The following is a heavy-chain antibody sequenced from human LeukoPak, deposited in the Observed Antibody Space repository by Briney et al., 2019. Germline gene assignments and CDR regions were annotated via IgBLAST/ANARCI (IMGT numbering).Heavy chain of an antibody. J-gene: IGHJ4*02. D-gene: IGHD5-18*01. CDR2: INPNSGGT. V-gene: IGHV1-2*06. Sequence: ASVKVSCKASGYTFTGYYMHWVRQAPGQGLEWMGRINPNSGGTNYAQKFQGRVIMTRDTSISTAYMELSRLRSDDTAVYYCAGFTAMVPDYFDYWGQGTLVTVSS. CDR1: GYTFTGYY. CDR3: AGFTAMVPDYFDY.